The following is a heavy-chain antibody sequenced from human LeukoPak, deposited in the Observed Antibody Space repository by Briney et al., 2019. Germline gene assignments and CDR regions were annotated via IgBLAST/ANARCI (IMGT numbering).Heavy chain of an antibody. CDR2: IYYSGST. Sequence: SETLSLTCTVSGGSISSYYWSWIRQPPGKGLEWIWYIYYSGSTNYNPSLKSRVTISVDTSKNPFSLKLSSVTAADTAVYYCARSVPTYYDILTGYDHWGQGTLVTVSS. D-gene: IGHD3-9*01. V-gene: IGHV4-59*08. J-gene: IGHJ4*02. CDR3: ARSVPTYYDILTGYDH. CDR1: GGSISSYY.